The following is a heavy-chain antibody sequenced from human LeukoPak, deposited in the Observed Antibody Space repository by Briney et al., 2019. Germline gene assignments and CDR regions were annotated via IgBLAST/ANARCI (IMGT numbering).Heavy chain of an antibody. CDR1: GFTFNSYC. D-gene: IGHD3-22*01. V-gene: IGHV3-74*01. CDR2: INSDGSTT. J-gene: IGHJ4*02. CDR3: ARGTYYCDSSGYYS. Sequence: GGSLRLSCGASGFTFNSYCMHWVRQAPGKGLVWVSRINSDGSTTNNADSVKGRIIISRDNSKNTLYLQMNSLRAEDTAVYYCARGTYYCDSSGYYSWGQGTLVTVSS.